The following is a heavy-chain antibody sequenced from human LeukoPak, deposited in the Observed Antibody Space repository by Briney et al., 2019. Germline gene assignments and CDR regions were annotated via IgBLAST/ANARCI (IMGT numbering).Heavy chain of an antibody. D-gene: IGHD3-3*01. CDR3: AKGAGIGVAYHFDF. CDR1: GFTFSTYG. J-gene: IGHJ4*02. CDR2: ISSSDGNT. Sequence: PGGSLRLSCAASGFTFSTYGMSWVRQAPGKGLEWVSTISSSDGNTYYADSVKGRFTISTDNSKNTLYLQMNSLRAEDTAVYFCAKGAGIGVAYHFDFWGQGTLVTVSS. V-gene: IGHV3-23*01.